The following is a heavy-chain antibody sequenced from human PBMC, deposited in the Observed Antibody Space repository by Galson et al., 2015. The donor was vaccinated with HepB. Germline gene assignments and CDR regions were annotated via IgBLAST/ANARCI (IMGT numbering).Heavy chain of an antibody. D-gene: IGHD2-21*01. V-gene: IGHV3-48*04. CDR3: ARERGSIFSQLFYFDY. J-gene: IGHJ4*01. Sequence: SLRLSCAASGFTFNGYSMNWVRQAPGKGLEWLSYISSSSSTTIYYADAVKGRFTISRDNAKSSLYLQMNSLRAEDTAVYYCARERGSIFSQLFYFDYWGHGGLVTVSS. CDR1: GFTFNGYS. CDR2: ISSSSSTTI.